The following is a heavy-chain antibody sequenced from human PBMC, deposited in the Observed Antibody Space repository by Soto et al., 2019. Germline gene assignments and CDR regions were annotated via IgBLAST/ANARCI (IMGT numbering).Heavy chain of an antibody. Sequence: SETLSLTCAVSVGSISSSLWWSWVRQPPGKGLEWIGEIYHSGSTNYNPSLKSRVTISVDKSKNQFSLKLSSVTAADTGVYYCARALSDFDYAMDVWGQGTMVTVSS. J-gene: IGHJ6*02. V-gene: IGHV4-4*02. CDR1: VGSISSSLW. CDR2: IYHSGST. D-gene: IGHD2-15*01. CDR3: ARALSDFDYAMDV.